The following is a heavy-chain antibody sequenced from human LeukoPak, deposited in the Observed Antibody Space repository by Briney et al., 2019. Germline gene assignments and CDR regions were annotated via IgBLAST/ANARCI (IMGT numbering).Heavy chain of an antibody. Sequence: GASVKVSCKASGYTFTSYGISWVRQAPGQGLEWMGWISAYNGNTNYARKLEGRVTMTTDTSTSTAYMELRSLRSDDTAVYYCARQAAAAGTWWFDPWGQGTLVTVSS. CDR3: ARQAAAAGTWWFDP. CDR1: GYTFTSYG. D-gene: IGHD6-13*01. CDR2: ISAYNGNT. V-gene: IGHV1-18*01. J-gene: IGHJ5*02.